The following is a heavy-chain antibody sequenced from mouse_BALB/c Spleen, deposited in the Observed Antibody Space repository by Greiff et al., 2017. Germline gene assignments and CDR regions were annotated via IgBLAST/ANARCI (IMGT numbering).Heavy chain of an antibody. J-gene: IGHJ2*01. V-gene: IGHV5-17*02. Sequence: EVMLVESGGGLVQPGGSRKLSCAASGFTFSSFGMHWVRQAPEKGLEWVAYISSGSSTIYYADTVKGRFTISRDNPKNTLFLQMTSLRSEDTAMYYCARSWEGYFDYWGQGTTLTVSS. D-gene: IGHD4-1*01. CDR1: GFTFSSFG. CDR2: ISSGSSTI. CDR3: ARSWEGYFDY.